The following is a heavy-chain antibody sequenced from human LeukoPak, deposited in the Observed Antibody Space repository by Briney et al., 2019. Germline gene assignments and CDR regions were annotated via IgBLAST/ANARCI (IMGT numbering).Heavy chain of an antibody. Sequence: SQTLSLTCAISGDSLSSNSAAWNWIRQSPSRGLEWLGSTYYRSKWYNDYAVSVKSRITINPDTSKNQFSLQLNSVTPEDTAVYYCARDLGSGWYLGTRAFDYWGQGTLVTVSS. V-gene: IGHV6-1*01. D-gene: IGHD6-19*01. CDR2: TYYRSKWYN. CDR1: GDSLSSNSAA. J-gene: IGHJ4*02. CDR3: ARDLGSGWYLGTRAFDY.